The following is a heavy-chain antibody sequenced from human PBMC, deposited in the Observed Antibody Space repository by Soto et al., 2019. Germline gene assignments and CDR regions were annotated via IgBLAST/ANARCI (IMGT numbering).Heavy chain of an antibody. V-gene: IGHV1-2*04. CDR3: ARDPRGYSSGWYGEIDY. J-gene: IGHJ4*02. Sequence: GASVKVSCKASGYTFTGYYMQWVRQAHRQGLEWMGWINPNSGGTNYAQKFQGWVTMTRDTSISTAYMELSRLRSDDTAVYYCARDPRGYSSGWYGEIDYWGQGTLVTVSS. CDR2: INPNSGGT. CDR1: GYTFTGYY. D-gene: IGHD6-19*01.